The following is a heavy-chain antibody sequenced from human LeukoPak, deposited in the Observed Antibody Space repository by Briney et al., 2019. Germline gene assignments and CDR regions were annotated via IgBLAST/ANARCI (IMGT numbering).Heavy chain of an antibody. CDR2: LNPNSGNT. Sequence: ASVKVSCKASGYTFTSYDIKWVRQATGQGLEWMGWLNPNSGNTGYAQKFQGRVTVTRDTSISTAYMELTGLRSEDAGVYYCARGPNYYYHVDVWGKGTTVTVSS. CDR1: GYTFTSYD. J-gene: IGHJ6*03. CDR3: ARGPNYYYHVDV. V-gene: IGHV1-8*01.